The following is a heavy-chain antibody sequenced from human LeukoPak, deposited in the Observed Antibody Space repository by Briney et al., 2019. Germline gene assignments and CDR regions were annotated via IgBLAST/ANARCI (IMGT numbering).Heavy chain of an antibody. V-gene: IGHV4-59*08. Sequence: PSETLSLTCTVSGGSISSYYWSWIRQPPGKGLEWIGYIYYSGSTNYNPSLKSRVTISVDTSKNQFSLKLSSVTAADTAVYYCARLDRWSYIFDYWGQGTLVTVSS. CDR1: GGSISSYY. D-gene: IGHD1-26*01. CDR3: ARLDRWSYIFDY. J-gene: IGHJ4*02. CDR2: IYYSGST.